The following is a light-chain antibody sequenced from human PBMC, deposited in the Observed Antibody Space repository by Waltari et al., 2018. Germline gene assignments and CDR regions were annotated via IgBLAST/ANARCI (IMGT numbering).Light chain of an antibody. CDR2: DVI. J-gene: IGLJ7*01. CDR3: SSYTSSSTLTV. CDR1: SSDVGGYNY. V-gene: IGLV2-14*03. Sequence: QSALTQPASVSGSPGQSITISCTGTSSDVGGYNYFSLYQQHPGKAPKLRIYDVINRPSGVSNRCSGSKSGNTASLTIAGLQAEDEADYYCSSYTSSSTLTVFGGGTQLTVL.